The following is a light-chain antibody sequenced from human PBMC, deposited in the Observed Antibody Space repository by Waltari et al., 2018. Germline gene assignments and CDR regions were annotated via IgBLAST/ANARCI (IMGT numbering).Light chain of an antibody. J-gene: IGKJ1*01. Sequence: DIQMTQFPSSLSASVGDRVTITCRASQAIKNDLAWYQQKPGKGPKRLIYAASRLQSGVPSRFRGSGSGTDFTLTISSLQPEDFATYYWLQHDSYPLTFGQGTKVEIK. V-gene: IGKV1-17*01. CDR2: AAS. CDR1: QAIKND. CDR3: LQHDSYPLT.